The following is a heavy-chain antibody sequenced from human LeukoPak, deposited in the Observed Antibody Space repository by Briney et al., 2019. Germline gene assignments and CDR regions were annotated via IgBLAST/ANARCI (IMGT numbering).Heavy chain of an antibody. D-gene: IGHD7-27*01. CDR1: GFTVSSNY. J-gene: IGHJ4*02. V-gene: IGHV3-66*01. CDR3: ARANWGHPMYYFDY. Sequence: GGSLRLSWAASGFTVSSNYMSWVRQAPGKGLEWVSITYSGGSTYYADSVKGRFTISRDNSKNTLYLQMNSLRAEDTAVYYCARANWGHPMYYFDYWGQGTLVTVSS. CDR2: TYSGGST.